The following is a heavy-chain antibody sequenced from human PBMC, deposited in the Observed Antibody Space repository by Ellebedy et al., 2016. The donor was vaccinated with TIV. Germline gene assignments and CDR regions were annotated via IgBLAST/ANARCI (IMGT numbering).Heavy chain of an antibody. CDR1: GFTFSSFA. CDR2: TSGGGDGT. Sequence: GESLKISCAASGFTFSSFAMHWVRQAPGKGLEWLSVTSGGGDGTYHADSVKGRFTITRDNSKNTLYLQMDRLRAEDTAVYYCAKGSSSGFNYDRVGFEYWGQGTLVTVSS. D-gene: IGHD3-16*01. CDR3: AKGSSSGFNYDRVGFEY. J-gene: IGHJ4*02. V-gene: IGHV3-23*01.